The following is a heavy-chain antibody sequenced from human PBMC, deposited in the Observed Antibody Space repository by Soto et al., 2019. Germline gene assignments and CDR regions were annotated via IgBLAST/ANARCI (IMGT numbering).Heavy chain of an antibody. CDR3: XXXXXVVVTVLRXDXXXXV. CDR2: ISGGGGST. J-gene: IGHJ3*01. CDR1: GFTFGNYG. V-gene: IGHV3-23*01. Sequence: EVQLLESGGGLVQPGGSLRLSCAASGFTFGNYGMNWVRQAPGKGLEWVSGISGGGGSTYYADSVKGRFTISRDPSKNTVFLEMNSLRAEDTAVXXXXXXXXVVVTVLRXDXXXXVWGQ. D-gene: IGHD2-21*02.